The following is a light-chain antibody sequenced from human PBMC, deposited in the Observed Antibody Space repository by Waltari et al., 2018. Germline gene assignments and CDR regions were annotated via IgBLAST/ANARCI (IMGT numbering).Light chain of an antibody. V-gene: IGLV5-45*02. J-gene: IGLJ7*01. CDR3: MIWHGSAAV. Sequence: QAVLTPPSSLSATPGASASPTCTLRSGINVGTSRIYWYQQKPGSPPQYLLRYKSDSDKQQGSGVPSRFSGSKDVSANAGILLISGLQSEDEADYYCMIWHGSAAVFGGGTQLTVL. CDR2: YKSDSDK. CDR1: SGINVGTSR.